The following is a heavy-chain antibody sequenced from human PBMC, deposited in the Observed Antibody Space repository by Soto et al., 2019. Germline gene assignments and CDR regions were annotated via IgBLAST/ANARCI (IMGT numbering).Heavy chain of an antibody. CDR2: ISTYNGNT. CDR3: ARSDYIGPYYYMDV. Sequence: ASVKVSCKASGYTFTSSVISWLRQAPGQGLEWMGWISTYNGNTNYAQKLQGRVTMTTDTSTSTAYMELRSLRSDDTAVYYCARSDYIGPYYYMDVWGKGTTVTVSS. D-gene: IGHD4-4*01. CDR1: GYTFTSSV. J-gene: IGHJ6*03. V-gene: IGHV1-18*01.